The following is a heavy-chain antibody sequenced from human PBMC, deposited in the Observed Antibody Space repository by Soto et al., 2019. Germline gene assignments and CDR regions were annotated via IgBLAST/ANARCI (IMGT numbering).Heavy chain of an antibody. CDR3: SRGSGSPGFAY. CDR2: IRSRAYGGTI. D-gene: IGHD2-15*01. V-gene: IGHV3-49*03. J-gene: IGHJ4*02. CDR1: GFTFGDCA. Sequence: GGSLRLSCSASGFTFGDCAISWFRQAPGKGLEWISFIRSRAYGGTIEYAASVKGRFNISRDDSKSIAYLQMNSLKTEDTAVYYCSRGSGSPGFAYWGQGTLVTDSS.